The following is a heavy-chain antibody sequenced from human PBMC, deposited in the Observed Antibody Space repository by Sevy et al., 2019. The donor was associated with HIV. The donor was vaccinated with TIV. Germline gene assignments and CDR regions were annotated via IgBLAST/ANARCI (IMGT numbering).Heavy chain of an antibody. CDR2: IRSKSNSYAT. J-gene: IGHJ4*02. Sequence: GGSLRLSCAASGFSFSGSAMHWVRQASGKGLEWVGRIRSKSNSYATAHAASVKGRFTISRDDSKNTAYLQMNSLKTEDTAVYYCTRTSSSWYVYPPDYWCQGTLVTVSS. CDR3: TRTSSSWYVYPPDY. V-gene: IGHV3-73*01. CDR1: GFSFSGSA. D-gene: IGHD6-13*01.